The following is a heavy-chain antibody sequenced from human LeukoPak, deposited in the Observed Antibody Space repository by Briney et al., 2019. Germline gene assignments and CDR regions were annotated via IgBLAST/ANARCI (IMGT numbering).Heavy chain of an antibody. J-gene: IGHJ1*01. CDR2: ISGSSGIT. CDR1: GFTFSSYA. V-gene: IGHV3-23*01. Sequence: PGGSLRLSCAASGFTFSSYAMSWVRQAPGKGLEGVSGISGSSGITNYADSVKGRFTISRDNSKNTLYLQMNSLRAEDTAVYYCAKRDFYGSSGYAPLFQHWGQGTLVTVSS. CDR3: AKRDFYGSSGYAPLFQH. D-gene: IGHD3-22*01.